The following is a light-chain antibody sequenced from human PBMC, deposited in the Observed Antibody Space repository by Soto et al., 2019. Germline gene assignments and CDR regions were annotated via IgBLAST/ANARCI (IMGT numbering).Light chain of an antibody. V-gene: IGKV1-5*01. CDR3: QQYHTYYT. CDR2: GAS. Sequence: DIQLTQSPSTLSASVGDRVTITCRASQTISSWLAWYQQKPGKAPKLLIYGASSLESGVTSRFTGSGSGTEFTLTISSLQPDDFATYYCQQYHTYYTFGQGTKLEIK. J-gene: IGKJ2*01. CDR1: QTISSW.